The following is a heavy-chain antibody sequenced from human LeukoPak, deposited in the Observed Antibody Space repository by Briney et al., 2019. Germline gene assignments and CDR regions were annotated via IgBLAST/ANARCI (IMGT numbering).Heavy chain of an antibody. V-gene: IGHV4-30-4*01. CDR1: GGSISSGDYY. CDR3: AGLIDSSGYYFKDDY. D-gene: IGHD3-22*01. Sequence: PSQTLSLTCTVSGGSISSGDYYWSWIRQPPGKGLEWIGYIYYSGSTYYNPSLKSRVTISVDTSKNQSSLKLSSVTAADTAVYYCAGLIDSSGYYFKDDYWGQGTLITVSS. CDR2: IYYSGST. J-gene: IGHJ4*02.